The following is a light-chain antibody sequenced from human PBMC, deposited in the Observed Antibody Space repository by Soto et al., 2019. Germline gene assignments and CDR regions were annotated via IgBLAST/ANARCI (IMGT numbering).Light chain of an antibody. CDR2: GAS. V-gene: IGKV3-15*01. CDR1: QNIRNN. J-gene: IGKJ2*03. CDR3: QEYHQWPFYS. Sequence: EIVMTQSPVTMSVSPEERATLSCRASQNIRNNFAWYQQRLGHAPRLLIYGASTSATGVPARFGGSGSGTEFTITISSLQSEDFAVYYCQEYHQWPFYSFGQGTKLEIK.